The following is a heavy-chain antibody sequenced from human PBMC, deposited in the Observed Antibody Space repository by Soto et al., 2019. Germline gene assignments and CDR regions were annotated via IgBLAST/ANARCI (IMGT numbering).Heavy chain of an antibody. D-gene: IGHD3-9*01. Sequence: PSETLSLTCTVSGVSVSSGDYYWSWIRQPPGKGLEWIGYIYYTGRTYYNPSLKSRVIISVDTSKNQFSLKLSSVTAAEKAVYYCARAHYDILTSSPTHAFDIWGRGTMVTVSS. J-gene: IGHJ3*02. CDR2: IYYTGRT. V-gene: IGHV4-30-4*01. CDR1: GVSVSSGDYY. CDR3: ARAHYDILTSSPTHAFDI.